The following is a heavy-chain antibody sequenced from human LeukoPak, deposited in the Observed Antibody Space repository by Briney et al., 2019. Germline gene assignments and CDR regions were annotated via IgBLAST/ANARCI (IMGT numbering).Heavy chain of an antibody. D-gene: IGHD1-1*01. CDR1: GDSINYNYW. Sequence: SETLSLTCIVSGDSINYNYWWSWVRQPPGKGLEWIGEIYHSGSTNYNPSLKSRVTISVDKSKSQFSLKLSSVTAADTAVYYCARRATGTREYYFDYWGQGTLVTVSS. V-gene: IGHV4-4*02. CDR2: IYHSGST. J-gene: IGHJ4*02. CDR3: ARRATGTREYYFDY.